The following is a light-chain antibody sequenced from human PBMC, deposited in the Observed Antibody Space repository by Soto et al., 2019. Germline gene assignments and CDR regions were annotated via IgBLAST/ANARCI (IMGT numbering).Light chain of an antibody. J-gene: IGKJ5*01. CDR3: QQSYSTPIT. CDR2: AAS. CDR1: QSISSY. V-gene: IGKV1-39*01. Sequence: DIQMTQSPCSLSASAGGRGTITCLASQSISSYLNWFHQKPGKAPKLLIYAASSLQSGVPSRFSGSGSGTDFTLTISSLQPEDFVTYYCQQSYSTPITFGQGTRLEIK.